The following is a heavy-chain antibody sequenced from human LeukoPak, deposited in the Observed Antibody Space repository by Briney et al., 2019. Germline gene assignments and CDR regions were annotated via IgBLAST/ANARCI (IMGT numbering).Heavy chain of an antibody. J-gene: IGHJ4*02. Sequence: PGGSLRLSCAASGFSVSGKYMTWVRQPPGKGLEWVSVIFSGGNTYYADSVKDRFTISRDNSKNTLYLQMNSLRAEDTALYYCAATGGWYALDHWGPGTLVTVSS. CDR2: IFSGGNT. D-gene: IGHD6-19*01. V-gene: IGHV3-66*01. CDR1: GFSVSGKY. CDR3: AATGGWYALDH.